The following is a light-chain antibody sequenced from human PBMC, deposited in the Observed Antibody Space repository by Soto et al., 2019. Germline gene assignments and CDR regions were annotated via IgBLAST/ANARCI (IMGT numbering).Light chain of an antibody. V-gene: IGKV3-20*01. CDR1: QSVNNNY. CDR2: GAS. J-gene: IGKJ4*01. Sequence: EIVLTQSPGTLSLSPGERATLSCRASQSVNNNYLAWYQQKPGQAPRLLIYGASRRATGIPDRFSGSGSGTDFTLTISRLEPEDFAVYSCQQYGSSPLTCGGGTKVEIK. CDR3: QQYGSSPLT.